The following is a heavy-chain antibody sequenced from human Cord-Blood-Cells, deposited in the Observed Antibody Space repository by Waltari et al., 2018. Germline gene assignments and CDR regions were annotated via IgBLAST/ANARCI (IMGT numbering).Heavy chain of an antibody. CDR2: YSGST. Sequence: YSGSTYYNPSLKSRVTISVDTSKNQFSLKLSSVTAADTAVYYCARGSYVTTTLDAFDIWGQGTMVTVSS. J-gene: IGHJ3*02. D-gene: IGHD4-17*01. CDR3: ARGSYVTTTLDAFDI. V-gene: IGHV4-30-4*01.